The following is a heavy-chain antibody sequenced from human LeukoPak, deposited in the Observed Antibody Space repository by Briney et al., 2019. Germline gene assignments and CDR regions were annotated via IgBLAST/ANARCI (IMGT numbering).Heavy chain of an antibody. Sequence: GGSLRLAWGDSGLAFSSDEIRSVRQAPGKGLGWVSYISSSGSTKTYADSVKDRFTISRVHAKNSLYLQMNSRRAEQPAVYDWARVIAFNWFDPWGEGELVIVSS. J-gene: IGHJ5*02. CDR1: GLAFSSDE. V-gene: IGHV3-48*03. CDR3: ARVIAFNWFDP. D-gene: IGHD3-16*02. CDR2: ISSSGSTK.